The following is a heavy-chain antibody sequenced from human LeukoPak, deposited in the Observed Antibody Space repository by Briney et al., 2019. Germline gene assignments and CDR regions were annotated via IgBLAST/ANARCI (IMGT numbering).Heavy chain of an antibody. V-gene: IGHV1-2*02. D-gene: IGHD5-18*01. CDR1: GYTFTGYY. CDR3: ARVYSYGPTFDY. J-gene: IGHJ4*02. CDR2: IKPDSGGT. Sequence: ASMKVSCKASGYTFTGYYIHWVRQAPGQGLEWMGWIKPDSGGTDYAERFQGRVTMTRDTSISTAYMELSRLTSGDTAVYYCARVYSYGPTFDYWGQGTLVTVSS.